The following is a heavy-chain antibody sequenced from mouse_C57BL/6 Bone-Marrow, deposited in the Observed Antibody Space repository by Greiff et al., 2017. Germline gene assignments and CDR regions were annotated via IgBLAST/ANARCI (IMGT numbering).Heavy chain of an antibody. CDR3: ARSSIYYGKKVPFGY. CDR2: INPSNGGT. D-gene: IGHD2-1*01. J-gene: IGHJ2*01. V-gene: IGHV1-53*01. Sequence: QVHVKQPGTELVKPGASVKLSCKASGYTFNSYWLHWVKQRPGQGLEWLGNINPSNGGTNYNQKFKSKATLTVDKSSSTAYMQLSSLISEDSAIYYCARSSIYYGKKVPFGYWGQGTTLTVSS. CDR1: GYTFNSYW.